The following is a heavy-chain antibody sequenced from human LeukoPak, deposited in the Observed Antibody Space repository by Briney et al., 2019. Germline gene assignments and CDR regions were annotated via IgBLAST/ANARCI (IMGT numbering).Heavy chain of an antibody. V-gene: IGHV3-30*02. Sequence: SCKASGYTFTSYYMHWVRQAPGKGLEWVAFIRYDGSNKYYADSVKGRFTISRDNSKNTLYLQMNSLRAEDTAVYYCAKDSSDSSGYYWMSYYYMDVWGKGTTVTISS. CDR2: IRYDGSNK. J-gene: IGHJ6*03. D-gene: IGHD3-22*01. CDR3: AKDSSDSSGYYWMSYYYMDV. CDR1: GYTFTSYY.